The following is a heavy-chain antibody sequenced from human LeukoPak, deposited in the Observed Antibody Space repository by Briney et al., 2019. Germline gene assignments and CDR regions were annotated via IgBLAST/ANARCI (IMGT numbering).Heavy chain of an antibody. D-gene: IGHD1-14*01. J-gene: IGHJ4*02. Sequence: GGSLRLSCAASGFTFSSYSMTWVRQAPGKGLEWVSSISSSSSYIYYADSVKGRFTISRDNAKNSLYLQMNSLRAEDTAVYYCARVSEPLVIQSLSFDYWGQGTLVTVSS. CDR1: GFTFSSYS. CDR2: ISSSSSYI. V-gene: IGHV3-21*01. CDR3: ARVSEPLVIQSLSFDY.